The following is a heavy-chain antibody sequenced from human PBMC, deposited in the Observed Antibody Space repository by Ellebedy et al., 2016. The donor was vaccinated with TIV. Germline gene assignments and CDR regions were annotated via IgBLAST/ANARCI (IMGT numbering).Heavy chain of an antibody. CDR1: RFTFSNAW. CDR3: ATSGGPGLWD. CDR2: IKSKTDGGTI. D-gene: IGHD1-26*01. Sequence: GGSLRLXCAASRFTFSNAWMSWVRQAPGKGLEWVGRIKSKTDGGTIDYAAPVKGRFTISRDDSKNTLYLQMNSLKTEDTAVYYCATSGGPGLWDWGHGTLVTVSS. J-gene: IGHJ4*01. V-gene: IGHV3-15*01.